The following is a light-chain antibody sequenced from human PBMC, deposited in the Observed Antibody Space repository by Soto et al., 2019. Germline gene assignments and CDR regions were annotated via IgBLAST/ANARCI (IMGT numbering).Light chain of an antibody. CDR2: RNS. J-gene: IGLJ2*01. Sequence: QSVLTQPPSASETPGQRVTISCSGSSSNIGSNYVYWYQQLPGTAPKLLIYRNSQRPSGVPDRFSGSKSGTSASLAISGLRSDDEGDYYCATWDDSLSVVRFGGGTKLTVL. CDR1: SSNIGSNY. CDR3: ATWDDSLSVVR. V-gene: IGLV1-47*01.